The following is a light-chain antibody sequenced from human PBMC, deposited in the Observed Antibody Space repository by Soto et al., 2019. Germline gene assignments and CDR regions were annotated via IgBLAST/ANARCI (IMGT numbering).Light chain of an antibody. V-gene: IGKV3-20*01. CDR2: GVS. Sequence: EIVLTQSPCTLSLSPGERARLSCRASQTGSDSYLAWYQQYSGQAPRLLIYGVSTRATGIPDRFSGSGSGTEFALTISRLEPEDFAVYICQHYGYPQWTLGPGTKVDIK. CDR3: QHYGYPQWT. CDR1: QTGSDSY. J-gene: IGKJ1*01.